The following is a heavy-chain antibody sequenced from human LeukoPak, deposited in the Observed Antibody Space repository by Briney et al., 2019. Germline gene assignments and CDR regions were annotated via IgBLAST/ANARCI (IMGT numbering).Heavy chain of an antibody. V-gene: IGHV3-48*01. CDR3: ARGASNSPSYFDY. J-gene: IGHJ4*02. D-gene: IGHD1-1*01. Sequence: PGGSLRLSCAASGFTFSSYSMNWVRQAPGKGLEWVSYISSGSSSIYYADSARGRFTVSRDNSKNTVFLQMNSLRTEDTALYYCARGASNSPSYFDYWGQGTLVTVSS. CDR1: GFTFSSYS. CDR2: ISSGSSSI.